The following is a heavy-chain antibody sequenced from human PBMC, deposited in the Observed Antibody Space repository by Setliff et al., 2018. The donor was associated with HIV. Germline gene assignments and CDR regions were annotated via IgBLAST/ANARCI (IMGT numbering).Heavy chain of an antibody. Sequence: ASVKVSCKASGYTFTSYYIHWVRQAPGQGVEWMGVIHPSGGSTSYAQSFQDRVTMTRDTSTSTVYMELSGLRSEDTALYYCALDLPGPAITSGWMKNWFDPWGQGTLVTVSS. CDR1: GYTFTSYY. CDR2: IHPSGGST. J-gene: IGHJ5*02. CDR3: ALDLPGPAITSGWMKNWFDP. D-gene: IGHD6-19*01. V-gene: IGHV1-46*01.